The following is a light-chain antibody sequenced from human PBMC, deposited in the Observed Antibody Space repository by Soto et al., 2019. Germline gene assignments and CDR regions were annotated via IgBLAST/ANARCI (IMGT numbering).Light chain of an antibody. CDR1: ESVTSS. CDR3: PQYNKWPPSTLT. V-gene: IGKV3-15*01. Sequence: EIVITQSPATLSVSPGDRATLSCRASESVTSSLAWYQQKPGQPPRLLIYAASTRAPDVPARFSVSGSGTDFTLTISSLQSEDLAVYYCPQYNKWPPSTLTFGGGTKVDIK. J-gene: IGKJ4*01. CDR2: AAS.